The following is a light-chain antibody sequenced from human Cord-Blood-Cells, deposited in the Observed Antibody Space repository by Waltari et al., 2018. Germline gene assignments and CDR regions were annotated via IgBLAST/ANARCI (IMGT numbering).Light chain of an antibody. J-gene: IGKJ1*01. V-gene: IGKV3-20*01. CDR2: CAS. Sequence: EIVLTQSSGPLSLSDGESATLSCRAIQIVRSSYLAWYQQKPGQAPMLLIYCASSSATGIPDRFSGSGSGTDFTLTISRLDPEDFAVYYCQQCGSSRTFGQGTKVEIK. CDR1: QIVRSSY. CDR3: QQCGSSRT.